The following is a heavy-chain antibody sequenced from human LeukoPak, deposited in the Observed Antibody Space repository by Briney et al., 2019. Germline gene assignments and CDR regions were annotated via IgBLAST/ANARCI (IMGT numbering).Heavy chain of an antibody. CDR1: GYSFTNYC. Sequence: GEALKISWKGFGYSFTNYCIGWGRQMPGEGLEWMGIIYPGDSDTRYSPSFQGQVTISADKSISTAYLQWSSLKASDTAMYYCARLSGGSGDYWGQGTLVTVSS. D-gene: IGHD3-16*01. J-gene: IGHJ4*02. CDR3: ARLSGGSGDY. V-gene: IGHV5-51*01. CDR2: IYPGDSDT.